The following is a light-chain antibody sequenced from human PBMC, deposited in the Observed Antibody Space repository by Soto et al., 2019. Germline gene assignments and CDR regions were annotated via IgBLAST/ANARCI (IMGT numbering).Light chain of an antibody. J-gene: IGKJ4*01. CDR3: QRYNNWPLT. CDR1: QSILYRSNNKNY. CDR2: WSS. Sequence: DIVMTQSPDSLAVSLGERATINCESSQSILYRSNNKNYLAWYQQKPRQPPKLLIYWSSTRESGVPDRFSGSGSGTDFTLTISSLQAEDFAVYYCQRYNNWPLTFGGGTKVESK. V-gene: IGKV4-1*01.